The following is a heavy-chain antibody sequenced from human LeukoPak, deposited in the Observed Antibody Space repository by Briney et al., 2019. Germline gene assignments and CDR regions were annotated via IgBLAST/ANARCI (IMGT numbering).Heavy chain of an antibody. Sequence: GGSLRLSCAASGFTFDDYAMHWVRQAPGKGLEWVSGISWNSGSIGYADAVKGRFTISRDNAKNSLYLQMNSLRAEDMALYYCAKGRDGYNGSPLDYWGQGTLVTVSS. J-gene: IGHJ4*02. CDR2: ISWNSGSI. V-gene: IGHV3-9*03. D-gene: IGHD5-24*01. CDR3: AKGRDGYNGSPLDY. CDR1: GFTFDDYA.